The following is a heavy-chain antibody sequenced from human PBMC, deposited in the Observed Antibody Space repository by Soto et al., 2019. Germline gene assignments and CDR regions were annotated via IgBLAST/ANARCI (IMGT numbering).Heavy chain of an antibody. V-gene: IGHV3-21*06. CDR3: VRGMNPLF. CDR1: GFTLRTYT. J-gene: IGHJ4*01. Sequence: GGSLRLSCAASGFTLRTYTMNWVRQAPGKGLEWVSSISISSSDRYYADSVRGRFTISRDNAKNALYLQMNSLRADDTAVYFCVRGMNPLFGGQGTLVTVS. CDR2: ISISSSDR.